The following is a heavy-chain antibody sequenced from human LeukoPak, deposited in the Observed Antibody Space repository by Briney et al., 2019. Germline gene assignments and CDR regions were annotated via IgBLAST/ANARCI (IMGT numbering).Heavy chain of an antibody. J-gene: IGHJ4*02. CDR3: ARVYYDILTGYYIDY. CDR2: ISAYNGNT. Sequence: GASVKVSFKASGYTFTIYGISWVRQAPGQGLEWMGWISAYNGNTNYAQKLQGRVTMTTDTSTSTAYMELRSLRSDDTAVYYCARVYYDILTGYYIDYWGQGTLVTVSS. CDR1: GYTFTIYG. V-gene: IGHV1-18*01. D-gene: IGHD3-9*01.